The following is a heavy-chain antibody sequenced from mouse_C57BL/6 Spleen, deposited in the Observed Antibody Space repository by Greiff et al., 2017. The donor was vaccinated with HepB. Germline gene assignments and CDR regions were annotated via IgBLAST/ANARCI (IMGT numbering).Heavy chain of an antibody. CDR2: INPSSGYT. V-gene: IGHV1-4*01. CDR3: ARSHDGYPYYFDY. D-gene: IGHD2-3*01. Sequence: QVQLKESGAELARPGASVKMSCKASGYTFTSYTMHWVKQRPGQGLEWIGYINPSSGYTKYNQKFKDKATLTADKSSSTAYMQLSSLTSEDSAVYYCARSHDGYPYYFDYWGQGTTLTVSS. J-gene: IGHJ2*01. CDR1: GYTFTSYT.